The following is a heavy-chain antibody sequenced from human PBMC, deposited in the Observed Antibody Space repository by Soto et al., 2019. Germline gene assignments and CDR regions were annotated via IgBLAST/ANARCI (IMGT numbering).Heavy chain of an antibody. CDR2: IYHGGTT. D-gene: IGHD6-19*01. J-gene: IGHJ4*03. CDR3: ARVHVMVVAGSTFDY. V-gene: IGHV4-38-2*02. Sequence: PSETLSLTCTVSGDSISSGSYCGWIRQPPGEGPEWIASIYHGGTTFYNPSLKSRISISVDTSKNQFSLRLTSVTAADTATYYCARVHVMVVAGSTFDYWGRGTLVTVSS. CDR1: GDSISSGSY.